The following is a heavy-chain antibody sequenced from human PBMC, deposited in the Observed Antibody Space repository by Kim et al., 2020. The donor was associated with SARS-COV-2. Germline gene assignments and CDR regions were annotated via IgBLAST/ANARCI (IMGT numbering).Heavy chain of an antibody. D-gene: IGHD6-13*01. Sequence: ASVKVSCKASGYTFTSYGISWVRQAPGQGLEWMGWISAYNGNTNYAQKLQGRVTMTTDTSTSTAYMELRSLRSDDTAVYYCASDWSSSWSPLRVNYYYGMDVWGQGTTVTVSS. CDR3: ASDWSSSWSPLRVNYYYGMDV. CDR1: GYTFTSYG. J-gene: IGHJ6*02. CDR2: ISAYNGNT. V-gene: IGHV1-18*01.